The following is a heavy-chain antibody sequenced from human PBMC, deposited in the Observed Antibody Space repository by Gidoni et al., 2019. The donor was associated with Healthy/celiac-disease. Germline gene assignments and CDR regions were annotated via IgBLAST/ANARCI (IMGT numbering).Heavy chain of an antibody. CDR2: IYYSGST. D-gene: IGHD6-13*01. CDR3: ASLGEAAAGPDHLDY. V-gene: IGHV4-39*01. CDR1: GGSISSRSYY. J-gene: IGHJ4*02. Sequence: QMQLQESGPGLVKPSETLSLTYTGSGGSISSRSYYWGWIRQPPGKGLEWIGSIYYSGSTYYNPSLKSRFTISVDTSQNQFSLKLSSVTAADTAVYSCASLGEAAAGPDHLDYWGQGTLVTVSS.